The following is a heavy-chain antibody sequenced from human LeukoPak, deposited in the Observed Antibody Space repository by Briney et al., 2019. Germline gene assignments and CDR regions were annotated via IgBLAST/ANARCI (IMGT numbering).Heavy chain of an antibody. CDR2: IYYSGST. D-gene: IGHD2-2*01. CDR3: ARAQYIRTWYQLSRDEDY. Sequence: SETLSLTCTVSGGSISSYYWSWIRQPPGKGLEWIGYIYYSGSTNYNPSLKSRVTISVDTSKNQFSLKLSSVTAADTAMYYCARAQYIRTWYQLSRDEDYWGQGTLVTVST. J-gene: IGHJ4*02. CDR1: GGSISSYY. V-gene: IGHV4-59*12.